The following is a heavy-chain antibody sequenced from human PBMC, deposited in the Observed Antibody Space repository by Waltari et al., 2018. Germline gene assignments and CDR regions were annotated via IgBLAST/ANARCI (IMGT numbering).Heavy chain of an antibody. CDR3: ARDEMHRTTWYHF. CDR1: GFTFSTYS. D-gene: IGHD6-13*01. Sequence: EVQLVESGGGLVQPGGSLRLSCAVSGFTFSTYSMTWVRQAPGKGLDWVANIKQDGTDKYYVDSVKGRFSISRDNGKNLLYLHMNSLRADDTAVYYCARDEMHRTTWYHFWGQGTQVTVSS. J-gene: IGHJ4*02. CDR2: IKQDGTDK. V-gene: IGHV3-7*04.